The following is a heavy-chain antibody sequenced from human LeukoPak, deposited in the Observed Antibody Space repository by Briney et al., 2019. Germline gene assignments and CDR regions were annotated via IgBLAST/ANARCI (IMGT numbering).Heavy chain of an antibody. CDR2: ISAYNGNT. V-gene: IGHV1-18*01. J-gene: IGHJ4*02. Sequence: ASVMVSCKTSGYTFTSYGISWVRQAPGQGLEWMGWISAYNGNTNYAQKVQGRVTMTRDTSISTAYMELSRLRSDDTAVYYCARGVPLRQGGGFDYWGQGTLVTVSS. D-gene: IGHD3-16*01. CDR1: GYTFTSYG. CDR3: ARGVPLRQGGGFDY.